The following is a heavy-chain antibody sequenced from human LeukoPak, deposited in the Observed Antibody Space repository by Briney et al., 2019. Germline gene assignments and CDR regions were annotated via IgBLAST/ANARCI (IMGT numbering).Heavy chain of an antibody. J-gene: IGHJ4*02. V-gene: IGHV4-59*12. CDR3: SRENGAFSPFGY. D-gene: IGHD2-8*01. CDR1: GGSISSYY. Sequence: SETLSLTCTVSGGSISSYYWSWIRQPPGKGLEWIGYIYYSGSTNYNPSLKSRVTISLDTSKNQFSLNLNSVTAADTAVYYCSRENGAFSPFGYWGQGILVTV. CDR2: IYYSGST.